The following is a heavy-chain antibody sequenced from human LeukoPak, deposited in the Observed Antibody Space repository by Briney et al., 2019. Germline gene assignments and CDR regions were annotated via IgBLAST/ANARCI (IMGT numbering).Heavy chain of an antibody. D-gene: IGHD6-13*01. V-gene: IGHV1-46*01. Sequence: ASVKVSCKASGYTFIRYYMHWVRQAPGQGLEWMGIINPSGGSTSYAQKFQGRVTMTRDTSTSTVYMELSRLRSEDTAVYYCARDLAAAGVYYYGMDVWGQGTTVTVSS. J-gene: IGHJ6*02. CDR2: INPSGGST. CDR1: GYTFIRYY. CDR3: ARDLAAAGVYYYGMDV.